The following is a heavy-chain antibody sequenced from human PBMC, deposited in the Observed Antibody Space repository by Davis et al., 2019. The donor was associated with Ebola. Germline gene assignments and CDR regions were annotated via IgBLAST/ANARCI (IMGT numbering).Heavy chain of an antibody. CDR3: ARNMGMVQEANWFDP. J-gene: IGHJ5*02. V-gene: IGHV1-18*01. CDR2: ISAYNGNT. D-gene: IGHD3-10*01. CDR1: GYTFTSYG. Sequence: ASVKVSCKASGYTFTSYGISWVRQAPGQGLEWMGWISAYNGNTNYAQKLRGRVTMTTDTSTSTAYMELRSLRSDDTAVYYCARNMGMVQEANWFDPWGQGTLVTVSS.